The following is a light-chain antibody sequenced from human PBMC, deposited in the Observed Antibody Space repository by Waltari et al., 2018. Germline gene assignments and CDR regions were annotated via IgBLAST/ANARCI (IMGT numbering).Light chain of an antibody. J-gene: IGKJ3*01. V-gene: IGKV3-20*01. CDR3: QQYGSYPFT. Sequence: IVLTRTPVTLSLSPGERAILPCRTTESISSIHLAWYQQKPGQVPRVLIYGASSRDSGIPDRFSGSGSGTDFTLTISRLEPEDFGVYYCQQYGSYPFTFGPGTTVDIK. CDR1: ESISSIH. CDR2: GAS.